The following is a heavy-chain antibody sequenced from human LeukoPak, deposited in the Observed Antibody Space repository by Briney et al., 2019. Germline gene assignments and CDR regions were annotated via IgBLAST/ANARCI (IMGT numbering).Heavy chain of an antibody. V-gene: IGHV4-4*07. CDR3: ARDLRHAEFDY. CDR2: IYTSGSS. Sequence: SETLSLTCTVSGASISSYFWSRIRQPAGKGLEWIGRIYTSGSSNYNPSLKSRVTISLDKSKNQFSLELSSVTAADTAVYYCARDLRHAEFDYWGQGTLVTVSS. J-gene: IGHJ4*02. CDR1: GASISSYF.